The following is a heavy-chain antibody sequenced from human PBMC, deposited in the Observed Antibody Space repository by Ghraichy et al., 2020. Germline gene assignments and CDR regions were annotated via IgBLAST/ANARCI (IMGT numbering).Heavy chain of an antibody. CDR3: AREDVTTWIDY. J-gene: IGHJ4*02. Sequence: SETLSLTCTVSGGSISSYYWSWIRQPPGKGLEWIGYIYYSGSTNYNPSLKSRVTISVDTSKNQFSLKLSSVTAADTAVYYCAREDVTTWIDYWGQGTLVTVSS. D-gene: IGHD4-11*01. CDR1: GGSISSYY. V-gene: IGHV4-59*01. CDR2: IYYSGST.